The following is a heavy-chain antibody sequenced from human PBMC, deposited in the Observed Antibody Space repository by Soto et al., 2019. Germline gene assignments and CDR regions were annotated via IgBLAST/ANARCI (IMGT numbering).Heavy chain of an antibody. J-gene: IGHJ4*02. Sequence: ASVKVSCKTSGYTFTNFDISWVRQAPGQGLEWMGCISTYNVNTNYAQKLQDRVTMTTDTSTATAYMELRNLTSADTAVYYCARGWEFDYWGQVSLVTVSS. CDR2: ISTYNVNT. V-gene: IGHV1-18*01. CDR3: ARGWEFDY. CDR1: GYTFTNFD. D-gene: IGHD1-26*01.